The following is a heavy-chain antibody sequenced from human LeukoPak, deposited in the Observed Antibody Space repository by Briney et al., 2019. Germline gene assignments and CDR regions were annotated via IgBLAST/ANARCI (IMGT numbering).Heavy chain of an antibody. CDR1: GGSIRSYY. V-gene: IGHV4-59*01. CDR3: ARSAWRGACLVP. Sequence: SETLSLTCTVSGGSIRSYYWSWIRQPPGKGLEWIGYVYHSGDTDYNPSLKSRVTISVDTSVNQFSLKLSSVTAADTAVYYCARSAWRGACLVPWGQGTLVTVSS. D-gene: IGHD2-15*01. J-gene: IGHJ5*02. CDR2: VYHSGDT.